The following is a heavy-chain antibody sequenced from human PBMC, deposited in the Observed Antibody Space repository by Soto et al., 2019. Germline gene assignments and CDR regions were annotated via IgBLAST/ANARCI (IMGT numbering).Heavy chain of an antibody. Sequence: QVQLVQSGAEVKKPGASVKVSCKASGYTFTSYDINWVRQATGQGLEWMGWMNLNSGNTGYAQKFQGRVTMTRNTSISTAYMELSSLRSEDTAVYYCARGRMLRYFDWLLGWFDPWGQGTLVTVSS. D-gene: IGHD3-9*01. V-gene: IGHV1-8*01. CDR3: ARGRMLRYFDWLLGWFDP. J-gene: IGHJ5*02. CDR1: GYTFTSYD. CDR2: MNLNSGNT.